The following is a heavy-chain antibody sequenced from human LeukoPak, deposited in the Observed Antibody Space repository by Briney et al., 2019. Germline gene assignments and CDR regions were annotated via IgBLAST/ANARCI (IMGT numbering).Heavy chain of an antibody. CDR2: ITTNGGRT. D-gene: IGHD3-22*01. V-gene: IGHV3-23*01. J-gene: IGHJ1*01. CDR1: GFTFASYG. Sequence: QTGGSLRLSCAASGFTFASYGMSWVRQAPGKGLEWVSFITTNGGRTSCADSVEGRFTISRDNPRNTLYMQMNSLRDEDTAVYYCAIMHGYYDGTGYWVQWGQGTLVTVSS. CDR3: AIMHGYYDGTGYWVQ.